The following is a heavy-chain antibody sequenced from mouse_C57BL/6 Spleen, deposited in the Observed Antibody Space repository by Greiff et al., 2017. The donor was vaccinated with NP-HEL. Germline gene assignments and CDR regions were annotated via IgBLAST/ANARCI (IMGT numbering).Heavy chain of an antibody. CDR2: IWSGGST. V-gene: IGHV2-2*01. J-gene: IGHJ2*01. D-gene: IGHD4-1*01. Sequence: QVQLKQSGPGLVQPSQSLSITCTVSGFSLTSYGVHWVRQSPGKGLEWLGVIWSGGSTDYNAAFISRLSISKDNSKSQVFFKMNSLQADDTAIYYCARMKMELPFDYWGQGTTLTVSS. CDR3: ARMKMELPFDY. CDR1: GFSLTSYG.